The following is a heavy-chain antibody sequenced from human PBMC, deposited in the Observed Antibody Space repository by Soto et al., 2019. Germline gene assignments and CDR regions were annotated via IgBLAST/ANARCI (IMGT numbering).Heavy chain of an antibody. CDR3: ARERGDYGDYENQPNAFDI. V-gene: IGHV1-18*01. CDR2: ISAYNGNT. D-gene: IGHD4-17*01. CDR1: GYTFTSYG. J-gene: IGHJ3*02. Sequence: ASVKVSCKASGYTFTSYGISWVRQAPGQGLEWMGWISAYNGNTNYAQKLQGRVTMTTDTSTSTAYMELRSLRSDDTAVYYCARERGDYGDYENQPNAFDIWGQGTMVTVSS.